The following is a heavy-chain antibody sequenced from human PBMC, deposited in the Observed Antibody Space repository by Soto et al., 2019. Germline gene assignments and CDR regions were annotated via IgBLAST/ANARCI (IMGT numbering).Heavy chain of an antibody. CDR2: ITHSGST. CDR3: ARGRKGSSSSWYVD. V-gene: IGHV4-34*01. CDR1: GGSGSFSGYL. J-gene: IGHJ4*02. Sequence: QVQLQQWGAGLLKPSETLSITCAVYGGSGSFSGYLWSWIRQPPGNGLEWIGEITHSGSTNYNPSLKSRVTISVDTSKNQFSLELRSVTAADTAVYYCARGRKGSSSSWYVDWGQGTLVTVSS. D-gene: IGHD6-13*01.